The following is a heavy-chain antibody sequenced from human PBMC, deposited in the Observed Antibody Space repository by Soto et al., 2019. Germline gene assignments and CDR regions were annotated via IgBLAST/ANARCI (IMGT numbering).Heavy chain of an antibody. J-gene: IGHJ6*03. CDR2: IRSKAYGGTT. D-gene: IGHD3-22*01. V-gene: IGHV3-49*03. CDR3: TRAFVVTPVNYYYYMDV. Sequence: GGSLRLSCTASGFTFGDYAMSWFRQAPGKGLEWVGFIRSKAYGGTTEYAASVKGRFTISRDDSKSIAYLQMNSLKTEDTAVYYCTRAFVVTPVNYYYYMDVWGKGTTVTVSS. CDR1: GFTFGDYA.